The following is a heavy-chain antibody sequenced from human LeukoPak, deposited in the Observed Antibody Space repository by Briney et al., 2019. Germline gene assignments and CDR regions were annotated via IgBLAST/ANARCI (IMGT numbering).Heavy chain of an antibody. CDR3: ARVARYYYDSSGLYYFDY. D-gene: IGHD3-22*01. CDR1: GGTFSSYA. V-gene: IGHV1-69*04. Sequence: SVKVSCKASGGTFSSYAISWVRQAPGQGLEWMGRIIPTLGIANYAQKFQGRVTITADKSTSTAYMELSSLRSEDTAVYYCARVARYYYDSSGLYYFDYWGQGTLVTVSS. J-gene: IGHJ4*02. CDR2: IIPTLGIA.